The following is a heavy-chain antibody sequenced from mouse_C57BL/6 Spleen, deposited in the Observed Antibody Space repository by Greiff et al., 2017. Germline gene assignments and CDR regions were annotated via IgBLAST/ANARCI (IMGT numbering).Heavy chain of an antibody. CDR3: ARRNWELGVYYAMDY. J-gene: IGHJ4*01. D-gene: IGHD4-1*01. V-gene: IGHV5-6*01. CDR2: ISSGGSYT. Sequence: EVHLVESGGDLVKPGGSLKLSCAASGFTFSSYGMSWVRQTPDKRLEWVATISSGGSYTYYPDSVKGRFTISRDNAKNTLYLQMSSLKSEDTAMYYCARRNWELGVYYAMDYWGQGTSVTVSS. CDR1: GFTFSSYG.